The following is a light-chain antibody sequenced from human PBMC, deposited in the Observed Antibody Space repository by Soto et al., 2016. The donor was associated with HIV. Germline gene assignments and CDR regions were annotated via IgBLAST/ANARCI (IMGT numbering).Light chain of an antibody. CDR2: EVS. CDR3: QQANNFPWT. J-gene: IGKJ1*01. V-gene: IGKV2-29*01. CDR1: QSLLHSDGKTY. Sequence: DIVMTQTPLSLSVTPGQPASISCKSSQSLLHSDGKTYLYWYLQKSGQSPQLLIYEVSSRFSGVPDRFSGSGSGTDFTLTISSLQPEDFATYYCQQANNFPWTFGQGTKVEIK.